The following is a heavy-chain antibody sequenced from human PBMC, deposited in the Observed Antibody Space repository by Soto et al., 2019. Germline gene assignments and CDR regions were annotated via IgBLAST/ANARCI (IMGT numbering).Heavy chain of an antibody. Sequence: GGSLRLSCAASGFTFSTYSMNWVRQAPGKGLEWVSYISVSSTIYYADYVKGRFTISTDNVKSSLYLQMKSLRDEDTAVYYCARVISMDLLLHTAPGFWGQGTLVTVSS. J-gene: IGHJ4*02. D-gene: IGHD5-18*01. V-gene: IGHV3-48*02. CDR1: GFTFSTYS. CDR2: ISVSSTI. CDR3: ARVISMDLLLHTAPGF.